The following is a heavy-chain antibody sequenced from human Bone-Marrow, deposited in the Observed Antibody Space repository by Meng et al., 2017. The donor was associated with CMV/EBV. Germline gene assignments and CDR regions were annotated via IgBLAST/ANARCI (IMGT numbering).Heavy chain of an antibody. D-gene: IGHD3-3*01. J-gene: IGHJ4*02. V-gene: IGHV1-18*01. CDR3: ARDSHYDFWSGHYYFDY. Sequence: ASVKVSCKASGYTFTSYGISWVRQAPGQGLEWMGWISAYNGNTNYAQKLQGRVTMTTDTSTSTAYMELRSLRSDDTAVYYCARDSHYDFWSGHYYFDYWGQGTLVTVSS. CDR2: ISAYNGNT. CDR1: GYTFTSYG.